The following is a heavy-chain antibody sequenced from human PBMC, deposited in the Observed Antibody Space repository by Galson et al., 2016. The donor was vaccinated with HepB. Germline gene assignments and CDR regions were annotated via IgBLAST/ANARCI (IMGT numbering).Heavy chain of an antibody. CDR3: ARDLVPAAAYYFEY. CDR1: GFTFSNYG. Sequence: SLRLSCAASGFTFSNYGMHWVRQAPGKGLEWVAATWYDGSNKDYADSVKGRFTISRDNSKNTLYLQMNSLRAEDTAVYYCARDLVPAAAYYFEYWGQGTLVTVSS. J-gene: IGHJ4*02. V-gene: IGHV3-33*01. D-gene: IGHD2-2*01. CDR2: TWYDGSNK.